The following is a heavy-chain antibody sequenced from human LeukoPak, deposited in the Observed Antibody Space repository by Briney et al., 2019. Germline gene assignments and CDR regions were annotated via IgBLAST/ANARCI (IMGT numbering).Heavy chain of an antibody. Sequence: SETLSLTCTVSDGSVSSGSYYWSWIRQPPGKGLEWIGYIYYSGSTNYNPSLKSRVTISVDTSKNQFSLKLSSVTAADTAVYYCASSGFYWGQGTLVTVS. CDR1: DGSVSSGSYY. D-gene: IGHD3-22*01. J-gene: IGHJ4*02. CDR3: ASSGFY. CDR2: IYYSGST. V-gene: IGHV4-61*01.